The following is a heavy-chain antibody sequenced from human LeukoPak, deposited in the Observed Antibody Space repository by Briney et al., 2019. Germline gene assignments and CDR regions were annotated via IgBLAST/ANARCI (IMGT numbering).Heavy chain of an antibody. CDR1: GGSFSGYY. CDR2: INHSGST. Sequence: SETLSLTCAVYGGSFSGYYWSWIRQPPGKGLEWIGEINHSGSTNYNPSLESRVTISVDTSKNQFSLKLSSVTAADTAVYYCARGRIAAAGADEYFQHWGQGTLVTVSS. CDR3: ARGRIAAAGADEYFQH. V-gene: IGHV4-34*01. J-gene: IGHJ1*01. D-gene: IGHD6-13*01.